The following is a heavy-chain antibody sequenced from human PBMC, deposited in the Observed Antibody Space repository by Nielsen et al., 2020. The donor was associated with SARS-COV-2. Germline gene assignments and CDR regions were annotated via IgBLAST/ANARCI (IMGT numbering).Heavy chain of an antibody. CDR1: GFTFSSYA. CDR2: ISYDGSNK. CDR3: ARDSLDIVVVPAATPYYYYGMDV. D-gene: IGHD2-2*03. Sequence: GGSLRLSCAASGFTFSSYAMHWVRQAPGKGLEWVVVISYDGSNKYYADSVKGRFTISRDNSKNTLYLQMNSLRAEDTAVYYCARDSLDIVVVPAATPYYYYGMDVWGQGTTVTASS. J-gene: IGHJ6*02. V-gene: IGHV3-30-3*01.